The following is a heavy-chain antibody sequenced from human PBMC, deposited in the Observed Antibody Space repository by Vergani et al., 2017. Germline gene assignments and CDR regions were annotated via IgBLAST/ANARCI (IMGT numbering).Heavy chain of an antibody. CDR3: ASIARAPTRRNPPPDY. J-gene: IGHJ4*02. Sequence: QVQLQEWGAGLLKTSETLSLICGVSGGSFSDYYWSWIRQAPGMGLEWIGEVNHGGSTNYNPSLKSRVSISVDTSKNQFSLQLTSVTAADSALYFCASIARAPTRRNPPPDYWGQGILVTVSS. CDR2: VNHGGST. V-gene: IGHV4-34*01. D-gene: IGHD3-16*02. CDR1: GGSFSDYY.